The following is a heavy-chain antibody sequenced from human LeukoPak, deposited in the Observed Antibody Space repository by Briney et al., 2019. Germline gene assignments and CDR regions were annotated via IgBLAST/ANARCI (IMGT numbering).Heavy chain of an antibody. CDR1: GYTFTGYY. V-gene: IGHV1-2*02. CDR2: INPNSGGT. Sequence: ASVKVSCKASGYTFTGYYMHWVRQAPGQGLEWMGWINPNSGGTNYAQKFQGRVTMTRDTSISTAYMELSRLRSDDTAVYYCARRARSSTSRFAPWGQGTLVTVSS. CDR3: ARRARSSTSRFAP. J-gene: IGHJ5*02. D-gene: IGHD2-2*01.